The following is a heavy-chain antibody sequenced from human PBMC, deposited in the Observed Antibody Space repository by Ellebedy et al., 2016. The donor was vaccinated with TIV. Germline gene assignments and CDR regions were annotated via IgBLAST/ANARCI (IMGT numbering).Heavy chain of an antibody. CDR2: ITYDASNT. CDR3: AKETKCLMWSFDN. J-gene: IGHJ4*02. V-gene: IGHV3-30*18. CDR1: GFGFSTNG. Sequence: GGSLRLXCAASGFGFSTNGMHWVRQAPGKGLEWVAVITYDASNTYYGGSVKGRFTISRDNSKNTLYLQMNSLTEEDTAVYYCAKETKCLMWSFDNWGQGTLVTVSS. D-gene: IGHD5/OR15-5a*01.